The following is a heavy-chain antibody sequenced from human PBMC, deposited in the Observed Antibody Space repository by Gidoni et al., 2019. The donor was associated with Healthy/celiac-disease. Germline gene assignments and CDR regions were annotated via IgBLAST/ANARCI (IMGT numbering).Heavy chain of an antibody. D-gene: IGHD2-21*02. CDR1: GGTFSSYA. J-gene: IGHJ1*01. V-gene: IGHV1-69*01. CDR2: IIPIFGTA. Sequence: QVQLVQSGAEVKKLGSSVKVSCTASGGTFSSYAISGVRLAPGQGLEWMGGIIPIFGTATYAQKFQGRVTITADESTSTAYMELSSLRSEDTAVYYCASLYGGNSAEYFQHWGQGTLVTVSS. CDR3: ASLYGGNSAEYFQH.